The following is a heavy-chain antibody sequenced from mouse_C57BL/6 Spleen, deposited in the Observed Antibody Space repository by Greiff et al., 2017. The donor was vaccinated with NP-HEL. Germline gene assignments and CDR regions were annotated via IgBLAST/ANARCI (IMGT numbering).Heavy chain of an antibody. CDR3: ARDYSNRYFDY. J-gene: IGHJ2*01. CDR1: GYAFSSSW. Sequence: QVQLKQSGPELVKPGASVKISCKASGYAFSSSWMNWVKQRPGKGLEWIGRIYPGDGATNYNGKFKGKATLTADKSSSTAYMQLSSLTSEDSAVYFCARDYSNRYFDYWGQGTTPTVSS. CDR2: IYPGDGAT. D-gene: IGHD2-5*01. V-gene: IGHV1-82*01.